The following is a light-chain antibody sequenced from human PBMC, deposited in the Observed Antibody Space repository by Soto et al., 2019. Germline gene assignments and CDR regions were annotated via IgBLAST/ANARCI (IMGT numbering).Light chain of an antibody. V-gene: IGKV1-5*01. CDR2: HAS. CDR3: QQYDTFWT. Sequence: DIKMTQSPSTLSASVGDRVTITCRASQTISSWLAWYQQKPGTAPKVLIYHASNLQSGVPSRFSGSGSGTEFTLTISSLQPDDLATYYCQQYDTFWTFGQGTKVDIK. J-gene: IGKJ1*01. CDR1: QTISSW.